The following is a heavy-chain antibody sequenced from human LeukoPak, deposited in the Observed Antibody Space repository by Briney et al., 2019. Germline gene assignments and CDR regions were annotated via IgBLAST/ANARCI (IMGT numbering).Heavy chain of an antibody. CDR2: IYSGGGT. J-gene: IGHJ3*02. V-gene: IGHV3-66*01. CDR3: ARMRRWFGEKDAFDI. D-gene: IGHD3-10*01. Sequence: GGSLRLSCAASGFTVSSNYMSWVRQAPGKGLEWVSVIYSGGGTYYADSVKGRFTISRDNSKNTLYLQMNSLRAEDTAVYYCARMRRWFGEKDAFDIWGQGTMVTVSS. CDR1: GFTVSSNY.